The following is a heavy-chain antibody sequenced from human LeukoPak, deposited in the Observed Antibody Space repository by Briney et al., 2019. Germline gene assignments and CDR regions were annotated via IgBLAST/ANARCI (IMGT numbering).Heavy chain of an antibody. CDR3: AKGLAAGSQYFDY. Sequence: GGSLRLSCAASGFIFSTYGMSWVRQAPGKGLEWVSAVGSDGINTAYADSVKGRFTISRDNSKNTLYLQLSSLRAEDTAVYYCAKGLAAGSQYFDYWGQGTLVTVSS. J-gene: IGHJ4*02. V-gene: IGHV3-23*01. CDR1: GFIFSTYG. CDR2: VGSDGINT. D-gene: IGHD6-25*01.